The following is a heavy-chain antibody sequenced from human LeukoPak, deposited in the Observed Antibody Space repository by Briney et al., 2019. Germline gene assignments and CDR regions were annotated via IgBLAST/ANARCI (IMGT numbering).Heavy chain of an antibody. D-gene: IGHD5-12*01. CDR1: GGSISSYY. Sequence: PSETLSLTCTVSGGSISSYYWSWIRQPPGKGLEWIGYIYYSGSTNYNPSLKSRVTISVDTSKNQFSLKLSSVTAADTAVYYCATLGYSGYDFYFDYWGQGTLDTVSS. V-gene: IGHV4-59*01. CDR2: IYYSGST. J-gene: IGHJ4*02. CDR3: ATLGYSGYDFYFDY.